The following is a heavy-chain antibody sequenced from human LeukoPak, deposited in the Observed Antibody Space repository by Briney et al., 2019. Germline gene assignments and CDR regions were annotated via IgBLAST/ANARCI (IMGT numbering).Heavy chain of an antibody. V-gene: IGHV4-34*01. Sequence: SETLSLTCAVYGGSFSGYYWSWIRQPPGKGLEWIGEINHSGSTNYNPSLKSRATISVDTSKNQFSLKLSSVTAADTAVYYCARGTGVVPAASLDYWGQGTLVTVSS. D-gene: IGHD2-2*01. CDR1: GGSFSGYY. J-gene: IGHJ4*02. CDR2: INHSGST. CDR3: ARGTGVVPAASLDY.